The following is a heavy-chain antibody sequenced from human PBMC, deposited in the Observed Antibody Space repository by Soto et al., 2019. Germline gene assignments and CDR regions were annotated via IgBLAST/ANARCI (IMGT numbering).Heavy chain of an antibody. V-gene: IGHV4-39*01. CDR3: ARQNPLNWFDP. Sequence: QLQLQASGPGLVKPSETLSLTCTVSGGSISGSSYYWGWIRQPPGKGLEWIGSISDSESTYYILSLKSRITMSVDTSKNQFSLKLSSVSAADTAVYYCARQNPLNWFDPWGQGTLVTVSS. CDR2: ISDSEST. CDR1: GGSISGSSYY. J-gene: IGHJ5*02.